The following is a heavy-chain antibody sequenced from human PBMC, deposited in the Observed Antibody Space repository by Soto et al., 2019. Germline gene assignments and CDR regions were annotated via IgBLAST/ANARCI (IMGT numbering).Heavy chain of an antibody. CDR2: ISSSSSYI. J-gene: IGHJ4*02. Sequence: GGSLRLSCAASGFTFSSYSMNWVRQAPGKGLEWVSSISSSSSYIYYADSVKGRFTISRDNAKNSLYLQMNSLRAEDTAVYYCARTDIAVVPAAFDYWGQGTLVTVSS. CDR1: GFTFSSYS. CDR3: ARTDIAVVPAAFDY. D-gene: IGHD2-2*01. V-gene: IGHV3-21*01.